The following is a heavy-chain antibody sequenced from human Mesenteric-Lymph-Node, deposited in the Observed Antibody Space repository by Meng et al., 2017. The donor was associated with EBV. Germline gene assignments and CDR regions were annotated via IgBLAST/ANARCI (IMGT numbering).Heavy chain of an antibody. D-gene: IGHD2-8*01. J-gene: IGHJ4*02. Sequence: QVRLGQYGAEVRKPGASVKVSCKASGYTFINYDITWVRQATGQGLEWMGWMNPNSGNTGYIQKFQGRVTMTRDTSTNTAYMELSSLTSEDTAIYFCARGPYNNGSDYWGQGTLVTVSS. CDR3: ARGPYNNGSDY. V-gene: IGHV1-8*01. CDR2: MNPNSGNT. CDR1: GYTFINYD.